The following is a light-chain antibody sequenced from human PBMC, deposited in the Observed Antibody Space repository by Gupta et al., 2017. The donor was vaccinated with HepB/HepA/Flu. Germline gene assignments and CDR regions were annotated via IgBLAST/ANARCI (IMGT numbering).Light chain of an antibody. CDR1: QSVLYSSNNKNY. CDR3: QQYYSTLWT. Sequence: IVMTQSPDSLPVSLGARATINCKSSQSVLYSSNNKNYLAWYQQKPGQPPKLLIYWASTRESGVPDRFSGSGSGTDFTLTISSLQAEDVAVYYCQQYYSTLWTFGQGTKVEIK. J-gene: IGKJ1*01. CDR2: WAS. V-gene: IGKV4-1*01.